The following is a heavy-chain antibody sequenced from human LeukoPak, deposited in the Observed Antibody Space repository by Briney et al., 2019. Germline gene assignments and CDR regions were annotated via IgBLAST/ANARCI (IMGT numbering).Heavy chain of an antibody. CDR2: IYHSGST. CDR3: ARVDQLLSYYMDV. D-gene: IGHD2-2*01. Sequence: SETLSLTCAVSGYCISSGYYWGWIRQPPGKGLEWIGSIYHSGSTYYNPSLKSRVAISVDTSKNQFSLKLSSVTAADTAVYYCARVDQLLSYYMDVWGKGTTVTVSS. V-gene: IGHV4-38-2*01. CDR1: GYCISSGYY. J-gene: IGHJ6*03.